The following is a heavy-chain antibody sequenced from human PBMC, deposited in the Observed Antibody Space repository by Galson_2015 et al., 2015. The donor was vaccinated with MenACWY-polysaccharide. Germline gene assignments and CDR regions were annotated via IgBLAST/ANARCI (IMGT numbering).Heavy chain of an antibody. J-gene: IGHJ4*02. Sequence: SLRLSCAASGFTFSSYAMSWVRQAPRKGLEWVSGVSASGGSTVYTDSAKGRFTISRDNSKNTLYLQMNSLRAEDTAVYYCAKAFPVQKATVLSDYWGQGTLVTVSP. D-gene: IGHD5-24*01. CDR1: GFTFSSYA. CDR3: AKAFPVQKATVLSDY. V-gene: IGHV3-23*01. CDR2: VSASGGST.